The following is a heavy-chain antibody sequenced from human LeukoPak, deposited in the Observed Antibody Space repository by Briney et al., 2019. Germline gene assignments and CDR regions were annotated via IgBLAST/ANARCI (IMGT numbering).Heavy chain of an antibody. Sequence: GGSLRLSCAASGFTVSTNYMSWVRQAPGKGLEWVSVVYSGGSTYYADSVKGRFTISRDNAKNSLYLQMNSLRVEDTAVYYCARVRYQTADYWGQGTLVTVSS. CDR2: VYSGGST. CDR3: ARVRYQTADY. D-gene: IGHD3-16*02. V-gene: IGHV3-53*01. J-gene: IGHJ4*02. CDR1: GFTVSTNY.